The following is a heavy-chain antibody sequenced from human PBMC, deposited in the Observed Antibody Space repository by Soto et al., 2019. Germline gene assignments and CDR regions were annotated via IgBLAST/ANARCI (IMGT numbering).Heavy chain of an antibody. CDR1: GGSISSSSYY. J-gene: IGHJ4*02. V-gene: IGHV4-39*01. CDR3: PRPSPYYDSSGYWDY. CDR2: IYYSGST. D-gene: IGHD3-22*01. Sequence: SETLSLTCTVSGGSISSSSYYWGWIRQPPGKGLEWIGSIYYSGSTYYNPSLKGRVTISVDTSKNQFSLKLSSVTAADTAVYYCPRPSPYYDSSGYWDYWGQGTLVTVSS.